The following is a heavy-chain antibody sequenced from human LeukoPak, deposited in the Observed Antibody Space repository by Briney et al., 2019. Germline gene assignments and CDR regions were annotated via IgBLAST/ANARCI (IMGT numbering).Heavy chain of an antibody. J-gene: IGHJ4*02. Sequence: ASVKVSCKVSGYTLTELSMHWVRQAPGKGLEWMGGFDPEDGETIYAQKFQGRATMTEDTSTDTAYMELSSLRSEDTAVYYCATEARYSSGLKFDYWGQGTLVTVSS. V-gene: IGHV1-24*01. D-gene: IGHD6-19*01. CDR3: ATEARYSSGLKFDY. CDR2: FDPEDGET. CDR1: GYTLTELS.